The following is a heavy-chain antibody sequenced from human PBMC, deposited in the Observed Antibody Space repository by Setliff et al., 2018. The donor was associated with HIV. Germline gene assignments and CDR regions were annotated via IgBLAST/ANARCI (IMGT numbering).Heavy chain of an antibody. CDR2: INPGGGST. Sequence: DSVKVSCKASGGTFSNYAFSWVRQAPGQGLEWMGVINPGGGSTTYAQKFQGRVTMTRDTSTSTVYMELSSLRSQDTAMYYCARGWGGQDSYYYGMDVWGQGTTVTVSS. CDR1: GGTFSNYA. CDR3: ARGWGGQDSYYYGMDV. V-gene: IGHV1-46*01. J-gene: IGHJ6*02. D-gene: IGHD3-16*01.